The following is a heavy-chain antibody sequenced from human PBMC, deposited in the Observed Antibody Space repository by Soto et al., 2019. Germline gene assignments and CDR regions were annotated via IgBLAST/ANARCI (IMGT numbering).Heavy chain of an antibody. CDR3: ARDRDIVVVVAARAFDI. D-gene: IGHD2-15*01. CDR1: GFTFSSYS. J-gene: IGHJ3*02. CDR2: ISSSSSYI. Sequence: EVQLVESGGGLVKPGGSLRLSCAASGFTFSSYSMNWVRQAPGKGLEWVSSISSSSSYIYYADSVKGRFTISRDNAKNSLYLQMSSLRAEDTAVYYCARDRDIVVVVAARAFDIWGQGTMVTVSS. V-gene: IGHV3-21*01.